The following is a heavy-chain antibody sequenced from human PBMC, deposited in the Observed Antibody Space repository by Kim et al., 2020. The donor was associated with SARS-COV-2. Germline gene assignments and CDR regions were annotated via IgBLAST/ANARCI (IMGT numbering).Heavy chain of an antibody. V-gene: IGHV1-18*01. CDR1: GYTFTSYG. CDR2: ISAYNGNT. J-gene: IGHJ4*02. CDR3: ARDWALLWFGELLNY. Sequence: ASVKVSCKASGYTFTSYGISWVRQAPGQGLEWMGWISAYNGNTNYAQKLQGRVTMTTDTSTSTAYMELRSLRSDDTAVYYCARDWALLWFGELLNYWGQGTLVTVSS. D-gene: IGHD3-10*01.